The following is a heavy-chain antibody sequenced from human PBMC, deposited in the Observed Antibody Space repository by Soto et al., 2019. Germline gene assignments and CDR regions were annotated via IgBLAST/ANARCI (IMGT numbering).Heavy chain of an antibody. CDR3: AREIGDAFDI. Sequence: GGSLRLSCAASGFTFSSYAMSWVRQAPGKGLEWVSAISGSGGSTYYADSVKGRFTISRDNAKNSLYLQMNSLRAEDTAVYYCAREIGDAFDIWGQGTMVTVSS. CDR1: GFTFSSYA. V-gene: IGHV3-23*01. CDR2: ISGSGGST. J-gene: IGHJ3*02.